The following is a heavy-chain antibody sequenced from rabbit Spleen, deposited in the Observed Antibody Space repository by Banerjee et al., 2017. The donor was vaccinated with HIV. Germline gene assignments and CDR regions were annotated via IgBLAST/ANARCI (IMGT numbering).Heavy chain of an antibody. CDR3: ARDLTSVIGWNFNL. J-gene: IGHJ4*01. D-gene: IGHD2-1*01. CDR2: INTATGKG. Sequence: QSLEESGGGLVQPEGSLTLTCTASGFSFNVNYYMCWVRQAPGKGLEWIGCINTATGKGVYATWAKGRFTISRTSSTTVTLQMTSLTAADTATYFCARDLTSVIGWNFNLWGPGTLVTVS. V-gene: IGHV1S40*01. CDR1: GFSFNVNYY.